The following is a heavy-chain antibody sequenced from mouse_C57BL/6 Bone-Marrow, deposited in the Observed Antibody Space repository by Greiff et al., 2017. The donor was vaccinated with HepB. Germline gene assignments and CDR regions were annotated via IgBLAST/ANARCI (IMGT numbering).Heavy chain of an antibody. CDR1: GSTFSDYY. J-gene: IGHJ1*03. V-gene: IGHV5-12*01. Sequence: DVQLVEAGGGLVQPGGSLKLSCAASGSTFSDYYMYWVRQTPEKRLEWVAYISNGGGSTYYPDTVKGRFTISRDNAKNTLYLQLSRLKSEDTAMYYCARLGSTMLTTGYFDVWGTGTTVTVSS. CDR3: ARLGSTMLTTGYFDV. D-gene: IGHD2-2*01. CDR2: ISNGGGST.